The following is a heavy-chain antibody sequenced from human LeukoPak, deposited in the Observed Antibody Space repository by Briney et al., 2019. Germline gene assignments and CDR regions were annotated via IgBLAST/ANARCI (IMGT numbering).Heavy chain of an antibody. J-gene: IGHJ4*02. CDR3: AKGPCSGGTCYCPLGY. V-gene: IGHV3-23*01. Sequence: GGSLRLSCAASGFTFSSYAMSWVRQAPGQRLEWVSSISGSAGSTYYADSVKGRFTISRDTSQNTLYMQMDSLRAEDTAVYYCAKGPCSGGTCYCPLGYWGQGTLVTVSS. D-gene: IGHD2-15*01. CDR2: ISGSAGST. CDR1: GFTFSSYA.